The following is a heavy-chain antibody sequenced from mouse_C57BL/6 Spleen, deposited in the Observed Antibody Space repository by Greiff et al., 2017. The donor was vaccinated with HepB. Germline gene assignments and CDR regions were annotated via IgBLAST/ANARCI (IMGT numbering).Heavy chain of an antibody. Sequence: EVHLVESGGGLVKPGGSLKLSCAASGFTFSSYAMSWVRQTPEKRLEWVATISDGGSYTYYPDNVKGRFTISRDNAKNNLYLQMSHLKSEDTAMYYCARAGTDYSMDYWGQGTSVTVSS. CDR3: ARAGTDYSMDY. CDR2: ISDGGSYT. D-gene: IGHD3-3*01. V-gene: IGHV5-4*01. J-gene: IGHJ4*01. CDR1: GFTFSSYA.